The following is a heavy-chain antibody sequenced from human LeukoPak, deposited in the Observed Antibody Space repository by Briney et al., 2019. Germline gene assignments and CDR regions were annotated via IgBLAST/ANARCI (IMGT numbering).Heavy chain of an antibody. D-gene: IGHD2-2*01. CDR1: GGSICSHH. Sequence: SETLSLTCTVSGGSICSHHWSWIPQPPGKRLEWSGYIYYSGSTNYNPSLKSRVTISVDTSKNQFSLKLSSVTAADTAVYYCARGGLVVPAAISPWGQGTLVTVSS. J-gene: IGHJ5*02. CDR3: ARGGLVVPAAISP. CDR2: IYYSGST. V-gene: IGHV4-59*11.